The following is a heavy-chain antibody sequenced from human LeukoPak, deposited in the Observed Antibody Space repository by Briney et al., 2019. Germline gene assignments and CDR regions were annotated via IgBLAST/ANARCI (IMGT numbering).Heavy chain of an antibody. CDR2: IWYDGSNK. CDR3: AKDLNRDFWSGYFGSNMDV. Sequence: GGSLRLSCAASGFTFSSYGMHWVRQAPGKGLEWVAVIWYDGSNKYYADSVKGRFTISRDNSKNTPYLQMNSLRAEDTAVYYCAKDLNRDFWSGYFGSNMDVWGKGTTVTVSS. D-gene: IGHD3-3*01. J-gene: IGHJ6*03. CDR1: GFTFSSYG. V-gene: IGHV3-33*06.